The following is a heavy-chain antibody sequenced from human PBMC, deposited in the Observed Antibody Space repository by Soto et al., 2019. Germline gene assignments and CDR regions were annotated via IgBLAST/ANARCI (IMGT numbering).Heavy chain of an antibody. D-gene: IGHD3-22*01. CDR1: GYTFTSYY. V-gene: IGHV1-46*01. Sequence: ASVKVSCKASGYTFTSYYMHWVRQAPGQGLEWMGIINPSGGSTSYAQKFQGRVTMTRDTSTSTVYMELSSLRSEDTAVYYCARDLQYYYDSSGYYWSMGFDPWGQGTLVTVSS. CDR3: ARDLQYYYDSSGYYWSMGFDP. CDR2: INPSGGST. J-gene: IGHJ5*02.